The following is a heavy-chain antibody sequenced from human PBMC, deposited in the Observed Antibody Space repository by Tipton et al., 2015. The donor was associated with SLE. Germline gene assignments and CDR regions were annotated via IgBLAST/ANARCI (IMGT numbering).Heavy chain of an antibody. CDR2: INPSGGST. Sequence: QLVQSGAEVKKPGASVKVSCKASGYTFTSYYMHWVRQAPGQGLEWMGIINPSGGSTSYAQKFQGRVTMTRDTSTSTVYMELSSLRSEDTAVYYCAREILPGGWEREDAFDIWGQGTMVTVSS. V-gene: IGHV1-46*01. D-gene: IGHD4-23*01. CDR3: AREILPGGWEREDAFDI. J-gene: IGHJ3*02. CDR1: GYTFTSYY.